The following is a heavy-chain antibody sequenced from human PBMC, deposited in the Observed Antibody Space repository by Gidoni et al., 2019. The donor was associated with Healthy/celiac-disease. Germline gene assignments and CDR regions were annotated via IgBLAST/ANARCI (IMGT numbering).Heavy chain of an antibody. CDR2: IWYDGSNK. CDR1: GFTFSSYG. Sequence: QVQLVESGGGVVQPGRSLRLSCAASGFTFSSYGLPWVRQAPGKGLEWVAVIWYDGSNKYYADSVKGRFTISRDNSKNTLYLQMNSLRAEDTAVYYSGAGVGYCSSTSCHRGDYFQHWGQGTLVTVSS. CDR3: GAGVGYCSSTSCHRGDYFQH. D-gene: IGHD2-2*01. V-gene: IGHV3-33*01. J-gene: IGHJ1*01.